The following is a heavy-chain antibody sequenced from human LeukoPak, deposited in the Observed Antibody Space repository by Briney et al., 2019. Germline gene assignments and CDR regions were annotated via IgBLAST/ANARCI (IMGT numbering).Heavy chain of an antibody. V-gene: IGHV4-39*07. CDR3: ARVWGYYDSSGYYYAGGNWFDP. CDR1: GGSISSSSYY. Sequence: SETLSLTCTVSGGSISSSSYYWGWIRQPPGKGLEWIGSIYYSGSTYYNPSLKSRVTISVDTSKNQFSLKLSSVTAADTAVYYCARVWGYYDSSGYYYAGGNWFDPWGQGTLVTVSS. CDR2: IYYSGST. J-gene: IGHJ5*02. D-gene: IGHD3-22*01.